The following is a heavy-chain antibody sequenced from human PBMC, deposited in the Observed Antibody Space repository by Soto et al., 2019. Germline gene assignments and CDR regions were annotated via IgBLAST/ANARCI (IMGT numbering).Heavy chain of an antibody. Sequence: QVQLVQSGAEVKKPGSSVKVSCKASGGTFSSYAISWVRQAPGQGLEWMGGNIPIFREANYAQKCQGRVTITANETTRPAYMELRSLRSEDTAVYYCARSLTGWSLSTNWGQGTLVTVSS. CDR3: ARSLTGWSLSTN. V-gene: IGHV1-69*12. J-gene: IGHJ4*02. CDR2: NIPIFREA. CDR1: GGTFSSYA. D-gene: IGHD2-21*01.